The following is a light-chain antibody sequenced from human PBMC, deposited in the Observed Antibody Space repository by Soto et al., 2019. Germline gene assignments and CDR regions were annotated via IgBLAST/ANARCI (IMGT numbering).Light chain of an antibody. Sequence: HSVLTQPPSASGSPGQSVTISCTGTSSDIGAYNFVSWYQQHPGKAPKLMIYEVSKWPSGVPDRFSGSKSGDTASLTVSGLQAEDEADYFCSSYAGSNSLVFGSGTKLTVL. V-gene: IGLV2-8*01. CDR2: EVS. CDR1: SSDIGAYNF. J-gene: IGLJ1*01. CDR3: SSYAGSNSLV.